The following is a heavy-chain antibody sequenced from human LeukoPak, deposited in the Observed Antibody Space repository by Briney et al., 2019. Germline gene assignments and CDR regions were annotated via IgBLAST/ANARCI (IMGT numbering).Heavy chain of an antibody. Sequence: SQTLSLTCTVSGGSISSGGYYWSSIRQPPGKGLEWIGYIYHSGSTYYNPSLKSRVTISVDRSKNQFSLKLSSVTAADTAVYYCARGHLARDYDFWSGYYNWFDPWGQGTLVTVSS. J-gene: IGHJ5*02. CDR1: GGSISSGGYY. CDR2: IYHSGST. D-gene: IGHD3-3*01. CDR3: ARGHLARDYDFWSGYYNWFDP. V-gene: IGHV4-30-2*01.